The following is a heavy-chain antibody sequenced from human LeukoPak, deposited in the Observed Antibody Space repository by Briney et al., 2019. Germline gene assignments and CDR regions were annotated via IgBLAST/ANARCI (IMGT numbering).Heavy chain of an antibody. J-gene: IGHJ4*02. D-gene: IGHD5-12*01. Sequence: GASVKVSCKASRYTFTGYYMHWVRQAPGQGLEWMGRINPNSGGTNYAQKFQGRVTMTRDTSISTAYMELSRLRSDDTAVYYCAIPILGYGHDYWGQGTLVTVSS. CDR3: AIPILGYGHDY. V-gene: IGHV1-2*06. CDR2: INPNSGGT. CDR1: RYTFTGYY.